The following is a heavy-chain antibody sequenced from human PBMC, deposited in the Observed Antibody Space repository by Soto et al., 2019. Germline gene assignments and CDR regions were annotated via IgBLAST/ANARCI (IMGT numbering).Heavy chain of an antibody. Sequence: GGSLRLSCAASGFTFSSYAMHWVRQAPGKELEYVSAISSNGGSTYYANSVKGRFTISRDNSKNTLYLQMGSLRAEDMAVYYCARDFLEWLFFPGSPNYYYYYMDVWGKGTTVTVSS. D-gene: IGHD3-3*01. CDR2: ISSNGGST. CDR3: ARDFLEWLFFPGSPNYYYYYMDV. V-gene: IGHV3-64*01. J-gene: IGHJ6*03. CDR1: GFTFSSYA.